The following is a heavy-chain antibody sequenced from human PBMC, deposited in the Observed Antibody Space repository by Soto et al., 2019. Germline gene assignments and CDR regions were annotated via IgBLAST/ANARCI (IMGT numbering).Heavy chain of an antibody. CDR1: GGSISSYY. Sequence: SETLSLTCTVSGGSISSYYWSWIRQPPGKGLEWIGYIYYSGSTNYNPSLKSRVTISVDTSKNQFSLKLSSVTAADTAVYYCARGGSSGWYFAFDIWGQGTMVTVSS. D-gene: IGHD6-19*01. J-gene: IGHJ3*02. CDR2: IYYSGST. V-gene: IGHV4-59*08. CDR3: ARGGSSGWYFAFDI.